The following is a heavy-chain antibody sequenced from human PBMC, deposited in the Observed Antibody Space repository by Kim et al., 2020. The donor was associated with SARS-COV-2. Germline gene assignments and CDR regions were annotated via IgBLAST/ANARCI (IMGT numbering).Heavy chain of an antibody. J-gene: IGHJ4*02. Sequence: DTVKSRLTISRDNSKNTLYLQMNSLGGDETAVYYCTRGQTEGVVGNAPSDDWGQGTLVTVSS. D-gene: IGHD3-3*01. CDR3: TRGQTEGVVGNAPSDD. V-gene: IGHV3-30*01.